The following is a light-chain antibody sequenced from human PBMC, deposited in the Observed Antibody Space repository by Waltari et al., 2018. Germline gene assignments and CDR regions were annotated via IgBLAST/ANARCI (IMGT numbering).Light chain of an antibody. Sequence: DIQMTQSPSTLSASVGDRVTITCRASQSISSWLAWYQQKPGKAPKLLIYKASSLESGVQSRFSGSGSGTEFTLTISSLQPDDFASYYCQQYNSYSYTVGQGTKLEIK. V-gene: IGKV1-5*03. CDR3: QQYNSYSYT. CDR1: QSISSW. J-gene: IGKJ2*01. CDR2: KAS.